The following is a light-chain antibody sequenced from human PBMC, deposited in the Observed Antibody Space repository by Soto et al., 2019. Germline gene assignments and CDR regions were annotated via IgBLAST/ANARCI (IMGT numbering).Light chain of an antibody. CDR3: GTWGSGLSVV. Sequence: QSVLTQPPSVSAAPGQKVTISCSGSSSNIGNNYVSWYQQLPGTAPKLLIYENNKRPSGIPDRFSGSKSGTSATLGITGLQTGDEADYYCGTWGSGLSVVFGEGTKLTV. CDR2: ENN. V-gene: IGLV1-51*02. CDR1: SSNIGNNY. J-gene: IGLJ2*01.